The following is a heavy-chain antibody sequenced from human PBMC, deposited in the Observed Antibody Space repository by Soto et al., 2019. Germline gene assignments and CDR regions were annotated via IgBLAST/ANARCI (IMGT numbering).Heavy chain of an antibody. CDR1: GFSFSSYA. J-gene: IGHJ5*02. CDR3: AKNYDFHPLGYCSSPFVP. CDR2: ITGGGGST. Sequence: EVQLLESGGGLVEPGGSLRLSCAASGFSFSSYAMSWVRQAPGKGLEWVSAITGGGGSTYYADSVKGRFTVSRDNSKDTLFLQMNSLRAEDTAVYYCAKNYDFHPLGYCSSPFVPWGQGTLVTVSS. D-gene: IGHD2-2*01. V-gene: IGHV3-23*01.